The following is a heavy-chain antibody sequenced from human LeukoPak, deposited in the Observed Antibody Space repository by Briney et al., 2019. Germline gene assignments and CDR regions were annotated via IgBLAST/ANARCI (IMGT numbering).Heavy chain of an antibody. CDR1: GDSVSSNSAA. J-gene: IGHJ5*02. D-gene: IGHD2-15*01. CDR3: ARSHGGSSNWFDP. CDR2: TYYRSKWYN. V-gene: IGHV6-1*01. Sequence: SQTLSLTCAISGDSVSSNSAAWNWIRQSPSRGLDWLGRTYYRSKWYNDYAESVKSRITINPDTSKNQFSLQLNSVTPDDTAVYFCARSHGGSSNWFDPWGQGTLVTVSS.